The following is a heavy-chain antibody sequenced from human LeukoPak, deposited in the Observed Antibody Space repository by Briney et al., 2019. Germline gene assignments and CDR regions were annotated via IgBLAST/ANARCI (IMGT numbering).Heavy chain of an antibody. CDR1: GFTFSGSA. CDR3: TSRYSSGLNWFDP. D-gene: IGHD6-19*01. Sequence: GGSLRLSCAASGFTFSGSAMHWVRQASGKGLEWVGRIRSKANSYATAYAASVKGRFTISRDDSKNTAYLQMNSLKTEDTAVYYCTSRYSSGLNWFDPWGQGTLDTVSS. CDR2: IRSKANSYAT. J-gene: IGHJ5*02. V-gene: IGHV3-73*01.